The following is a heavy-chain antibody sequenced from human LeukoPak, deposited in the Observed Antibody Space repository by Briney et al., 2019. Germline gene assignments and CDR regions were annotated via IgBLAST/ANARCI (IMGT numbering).Heavy chain of an antibody. D-gene: IGHD3-22*01. V-gene: IGHV4-39*07. CDR3: ARDQLGYYYDSSGYPYFDY. CDR2: IYYSGST. CDR1: GGSISSSSYY. Sequence: PSETLSLTCTVSGGSISSSSYYWGWIRQPPGKGLEWIGSIYYSGSTYYNPSLKSRVTISVDTSKNQFSLKLSSVTAADTAVYYCARDQLGYYYDSSGYPYFDYWGQGTLVTVSS. J-gene: IGHJ4*02.